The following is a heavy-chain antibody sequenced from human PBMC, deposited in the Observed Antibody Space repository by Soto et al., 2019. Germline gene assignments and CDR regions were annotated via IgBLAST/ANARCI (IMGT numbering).Heavy chain of an antibody. CDR1: GFTFSSYG. Sequence: QVQLVESGGGVVQPGRSLRLSCAASGFTFSSYGMHWVRQAPGKGLEWVAVIWYDGSNKYYADSVKGRFTISRDNSKNTLYLQMNSLRAEDTAVYYCAREAGSSGWPRDYWGQGTLVTVSS. V-gene: IGHV3-33*01. CDR2: IWYDGSNK. CDR3: AREAGSSGWPRDY. D-gene: IGHD6-19*01. J-gene: IGHJ4*02.